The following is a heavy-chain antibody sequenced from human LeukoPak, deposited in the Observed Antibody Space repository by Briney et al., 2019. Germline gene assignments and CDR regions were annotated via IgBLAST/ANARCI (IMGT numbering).Heavy chain of an antibody. D-gene: IGHD3-3*01. CDR2: IYPGDSDT. J-gene: IGHJ4*02. CDR3: ARLVAPNYDPYCFDY. V-gene: IGHV5-51*01. CDR1: GYSFTSYW. Sequence: GESLKISCKGSGYSFTSYWIGWVRQMPGKGLEWMGIIYPGDSDTRYSPSFQGQVTISADKSISTAYLQWSSLKASDTAMYYCARLVAPNYDPYCFDYWGQGTLVTVSS.